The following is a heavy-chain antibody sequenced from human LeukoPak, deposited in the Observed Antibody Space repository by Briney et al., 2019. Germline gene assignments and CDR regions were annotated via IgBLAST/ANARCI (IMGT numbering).Heavy chain of an antibody. J-gene: IGHJ4*02. CDR1: GDSISSGDYY. CDR3: ARTVGGSYTGAHDY. D-gene: IGHD1-26*01. Sequence: SETLSLTCTVSGDSISSGDYYWSWIRQPARKGLEWIGRISSSGSTNYNPSLKSRVTISVDTSKNQFSLKLSSVTAADTAVYYCARTVGGSYTGAHDYWGQGTLVTVSS. V-gene: IGHV4-61*02. CDR2: ISSSGST.